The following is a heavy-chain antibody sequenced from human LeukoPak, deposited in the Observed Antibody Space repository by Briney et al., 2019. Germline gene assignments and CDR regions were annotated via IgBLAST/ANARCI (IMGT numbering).Heavy chain of an antibody. V-gene: IGHV3-23*01. CDR2: ISGSADRT. CDR3: AKESRYGSGSRNYYFHY. Sequence: PGGSLRLSCAASGFTFSSNAMSWVRQAPGKGLEWVSAISGSADRTYYADSVKGRFTISRDNSKNTLYLQMNSLRPEDTAIYYCAKESRYGSGSRNYYFHYWGRGTLVTVSS. D-gene: IGHD3-10*01. CDR1: GFTFSSNA. J-gene: IGHJ4*02.